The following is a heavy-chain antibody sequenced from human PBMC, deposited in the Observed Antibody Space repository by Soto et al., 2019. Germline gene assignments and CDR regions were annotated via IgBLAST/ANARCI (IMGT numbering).Heavy chain of an antibody. V-gene: IGHV1-69*06. CDR2: IIPVLGPA. CDR3: ARAAKRYFDY. Sequence: QVQLVQSGAAVKKPGSSVKVSCKTSGVTFNTFAISWVRQAPGQGLEYMGGIIPVLGPANYAQRFQGRVTITADKSTSTAYLELSNLTSEDTAVYYCARAAKRYFDYWGQGTLVTVSS. CDR1: GVTFNTFA. J-gene: IGHJ4*02.